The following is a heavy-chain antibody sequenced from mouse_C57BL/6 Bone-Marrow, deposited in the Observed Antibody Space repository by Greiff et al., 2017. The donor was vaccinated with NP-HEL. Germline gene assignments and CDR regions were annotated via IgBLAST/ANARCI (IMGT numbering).Heavy chain of an antibody. V-gene: IGHV1-19*01. CDR1: GYTFTDYY. CDR2: INPYNGGT. J-gene: IGHJ2*01. Sequence: EVQLQQSGPVLVKPGASVKMSCKASGYTFTDYYMNWVKQSHGKSLEWIGVINPYNGGTSYNQKFKGKATLTVDKSSSTAYMELNSLTSEDSAVYYCARAEGILLRSYYFDYWGQGTTLTVSS. CDR3: ARAEGILLRSYYFDY. D-gene: IGHD1-1*01.